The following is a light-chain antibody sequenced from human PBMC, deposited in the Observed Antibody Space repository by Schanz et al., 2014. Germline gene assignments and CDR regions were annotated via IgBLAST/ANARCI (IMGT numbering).Light chain of an antibody. CDR1: QSINNW. CDR2: RAS. Sequence: DIQMTQSPSTLSASVGDRVTITCRASQSINNWLAWYQQKPGKAPKLLIYRASSLESGVPSRFSGSGSGTEFTLTISSLQPDDFATYYCQQYQSYSPLTFGGGTKVEIK. V-gene: IGKV1-5*03. J-gene: IGKJ4*01. CDR3: QQYQSYSPLT.